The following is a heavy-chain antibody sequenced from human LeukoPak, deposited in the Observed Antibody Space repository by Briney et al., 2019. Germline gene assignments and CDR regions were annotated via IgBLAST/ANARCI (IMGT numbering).Heavy chain of an antibody. D-gene: IGHD3-22*01. CDR2: INHSGST. CDR3: ASHYYDSSGYYRLDY. V-gene: IGHV4-34*01. J-gene: IGHJ4*02. Sequence: SETLSLTCAVYGGSFSGYYWSWIRQPPGKGLEWIGEINHSGSTNYNPSLKSRVTISVDTSKNQFSLKLSSVTAADTAVYYCASHYYDSSGYYRLDYWGQGTLVTVSS. CDR1: GGSFSGYY.